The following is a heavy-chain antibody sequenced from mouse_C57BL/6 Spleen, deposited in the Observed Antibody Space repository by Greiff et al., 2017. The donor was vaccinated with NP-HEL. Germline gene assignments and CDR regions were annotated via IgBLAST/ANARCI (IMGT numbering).Heavy chain of an antibody. Sequence: VKLMESGPELVKPGASVKISCKASGYAFSSSWMNWVKQRPGKGLEWIGRIYPGDGDTNYNGKFKGKATLTADKSSSTAYMQLSSLTSEDSAVYFCARPTYGSSPWFAYWGQGTLVTVSA. CDR1: GYAFSSSW. CDR3: ARPTYGSSPWFAY. J-gene: IGHJ3*01. CDR2: IYPGDGDT. D-gene: IGHD1-1*01. V-gene: IGHV1-82*01.